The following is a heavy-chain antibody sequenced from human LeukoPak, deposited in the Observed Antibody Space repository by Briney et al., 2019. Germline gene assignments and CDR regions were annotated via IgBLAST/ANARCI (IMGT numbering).Heavy chain of an antibody. CDR2: IGTAGDT. Sequence: GGSLRLSCAASGFTFSSYDMHWVRQATGKGLEWVSAIGTAGDTYYPGSVKGRFTISRENAKNSLYLQMNSLRAEDTAVYYCARGYEWGRRLGYCSGGSCYSELFDYWGQGTLVTVSS. CDR3: ARGYEWGRRLGYCSGGSCYSELFDY. CDR1: GFTFSSYD. V-gene: IGHV3-13*01. D-gene: IGHD2-15*01. J-gene: IGHJ4*02.